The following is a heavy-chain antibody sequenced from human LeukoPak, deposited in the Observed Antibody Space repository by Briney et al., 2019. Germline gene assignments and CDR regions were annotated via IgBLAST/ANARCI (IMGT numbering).Heavy chain of an antibody. D-gene: IGHD3-3*01. CDR2: ISFSGNT. Sequence: SETLSLTCTVSGGSISNYYWSWIRQSPGKGLEWIGYISFSGNTNYNPSLKSRVTISVDTSRNQFSLKLSSVTAADTAVYYCARDRSGDDDFWIGYYTNYFDPWGQGTLVTVSS. J-gene: IGHJ5*02. CDR3: ARDRSGDDDFWIGYYTNYFDP. V-gene: IGHV4-59*12. CDR1: GGSISNYY.